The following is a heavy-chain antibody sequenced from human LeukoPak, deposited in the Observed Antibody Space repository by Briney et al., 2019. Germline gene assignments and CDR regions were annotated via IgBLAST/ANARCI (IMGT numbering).Heavy chain of an antibody. Sequence: SETLSLTCTVSGGSISSSSYYWGWIRQPPGKGLEWIGEINHSGSTNYNPSLKSRVTISVDTSKNQFSLKLSSVTAADTAVYYCARELWYSSSWYQLPHWFDPWGQGTLVTVSS. V-gene: IGHV4-39*07. CDR2: INHSGST. D-gene: IGHD6-13*01. J-gene: IGHJ5*02. CDR1: GGSISSSSYY. CDR3: ARELWYSSSWYQLPHWFDP.